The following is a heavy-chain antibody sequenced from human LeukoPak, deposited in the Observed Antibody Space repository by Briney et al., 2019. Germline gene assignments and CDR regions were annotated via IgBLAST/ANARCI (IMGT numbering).Heavy chain of an antibody. Sequence: SGTPTLTCAVSGGSISSSNWWSWVRQPPGKGLEWIGEIYHSGSTNYNPSLKSRVTISVDTSKNQFSLKLSSVTAADTAVYYCARHTLDCSGGSCYPGWFDPWGQGTLVTVSS. J-gene: IGHJ5*02. D-gene: IGHD2-15*01. V-gene: IGHV4-4*02. CDR2: IYHSGST. CDR3: ARHTLDCSGGSCYPGWFDP. CDR1: GGSISSSNW.